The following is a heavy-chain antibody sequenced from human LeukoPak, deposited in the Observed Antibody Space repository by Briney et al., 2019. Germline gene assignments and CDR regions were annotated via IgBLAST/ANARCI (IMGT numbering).Heavy chain of an antibody. J-gene: IGHJ4*02. CDR2: IFYSGST. V-gene: IGHV4-39*07. CDR3: ARYISSGSYYFDY. Sequence: SETLSLTCTVSSGSISTSNYYWGWVRQPPGKALEWIGNIFYSGSTYYTPSLESRVPISLDTSKNQCSLKLTSVTTADSAVYYFARYISSGSYYFDYWGQGTLVTVSS. D-gene: IGHD6-19*01. CDR1: SGSISTSNYY.